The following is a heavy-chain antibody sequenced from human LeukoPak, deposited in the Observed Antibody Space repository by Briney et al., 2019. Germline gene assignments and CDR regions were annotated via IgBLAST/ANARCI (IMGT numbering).Heavy chain of an antibody. CDR1: GFTFNTYG. D-gene: IGHD2-21*01. V-gene: IGHV3-21*01. J-gene: IGHJ6*03. Sequence: GGTLRLSCAASGFTFNTYGMSWVRQAPGKGLEWVSSISFSSTYIYYADSVKGRFTISRDNAKNSLYLQMNSLRAEDTAVYYCATDLFDYMDVWGKGTTVTVSS. CDR2: ISFSSTYI. CDR3: ATDLFDYMDV.